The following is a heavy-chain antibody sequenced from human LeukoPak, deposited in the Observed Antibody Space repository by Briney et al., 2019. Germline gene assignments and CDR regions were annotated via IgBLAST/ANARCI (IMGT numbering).Heavy chain of an antibody. V-gene: IGHV1-8*01. Sequence: GASVKVSCKASVYTFTSYDINWVRQATGQGLEWMGWMNPNSGNTNYAPKFQGRVTITTDRSTSTAYMDLRSLGSDDTAVYYCTRVASTTCDCPDYFDYWGQGTLVTVSS. CDR3: TRVASTTCDCPDYFDY. CDR1: VYTFTSYD. CDR2: MNPNSGNT. J-gene: IGHJ4*02. D-gene: IGHD2-2*01.